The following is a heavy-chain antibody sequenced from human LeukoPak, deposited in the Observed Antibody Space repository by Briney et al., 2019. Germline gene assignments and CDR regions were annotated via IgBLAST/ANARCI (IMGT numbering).Heavy chain of an antibody. J-gene: IGHJ6*03. CDR1: GGSLSGYY. CDR3: ARRAIRAYYYYYYLGV. V-gene: IGHV4-34*01. CDR2: INHGGST. D-gene: IGHD2-2*02. Sequence: SESLSLTCGVYGGSLSGYYWGWIRQPPGKGLEWIGEINHGGSTNYNPSLKSHVTISVVTSQNQCSLKLSSVTAADPAVYYCARRAIRAYYYYYYLGVWGKGTTVTVS.